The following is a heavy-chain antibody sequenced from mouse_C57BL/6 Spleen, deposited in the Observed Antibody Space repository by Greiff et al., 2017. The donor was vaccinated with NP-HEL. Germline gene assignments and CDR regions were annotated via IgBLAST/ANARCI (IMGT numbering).Heavy chain of an antibody. Sequence: EVQLQQSGPELVKPGASVKIPCKASGYTFTDYNMDWVKQSHGKSLEWIGDSNPNNGGTIYNQKFKGKATLTVDKSSSTAYMELRSLTSEDTAVYYCARRGSSYRSYWYFDVWGTGTTVTVSS. CDR2: SNPNNGGT. CDR3: ARRGSSYRSYWYFDV. D-gene: IGHD1-1*01. J-gene: IGHJ1*03. CDR1: GYTFTDYN. V-gene: IGHV1-18*01.